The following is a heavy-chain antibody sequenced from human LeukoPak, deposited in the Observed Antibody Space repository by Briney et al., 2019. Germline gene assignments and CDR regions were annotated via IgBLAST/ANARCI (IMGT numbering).Heavy chain of an antibody. D-gene: IGHD5-18*01. CDR1: GASIRSSGHY. Sequence: SETLSLTCTVSGASIRSSGHYWSWIRQPPGKGLEWIGYVYQSGITYYNPSLKSRVSISLDGSKNQFSLELSSVTAADTAMYYCAGVDTVADDSYYIDFWGQGTLVTVSS. J-gene: IGHJ4*02. CDR2: VYQSGIT. V-gene: IGHV4-30-2*01. CDR3: AGVDTVADDSYYIDF.